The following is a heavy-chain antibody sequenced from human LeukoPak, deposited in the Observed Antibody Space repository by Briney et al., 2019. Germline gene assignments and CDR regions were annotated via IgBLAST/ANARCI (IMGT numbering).Heavy chain of an antibody. J-gene: IGHJ4*02. D-gene: IGHD4-17*01. Sequence: SETLSLTCTVSGGSISNYYWSWIRQPAGKGLEWIGRIYTSGSANYHPSLKSRVTMSVDTSKNQFSLRLSSVTAADTAVYYCARDRAYGDHYFDYWGQGTLVTVSS. CDR1: GGSISNYY. V-gene: IGHV4-4*07. CDR2: IYTSGSA. CDR3: ARDRAYGDHYFDY.